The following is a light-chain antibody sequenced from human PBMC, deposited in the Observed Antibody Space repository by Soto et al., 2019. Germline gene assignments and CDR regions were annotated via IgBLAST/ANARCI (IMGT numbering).Light chain of an antibody. V-gene: IGLV2-8*01. Sequence: QSVLTQPPSASGSPGQSVTIPCTGTSNDIGEYHYVSWYQQHPGKAPKLMIYEVTHRPSGVPHRFSGSKSGNTASLTVSGLPPEDEADYYCTSYAGSDNPVVFGTGTKLTVL. CDR2: EVT. CDR1: SNDIGEYHY. J-gene: IGLJ2*01. CDR3: TSYAGSDNPVV.